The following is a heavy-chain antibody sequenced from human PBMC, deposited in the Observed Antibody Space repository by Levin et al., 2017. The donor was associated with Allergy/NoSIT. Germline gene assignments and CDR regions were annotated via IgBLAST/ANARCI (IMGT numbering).Heavy chain of an antibody. V-gene: IGHV5-51*01. Sequence: GESLKISCKGSGYSFTSYWIAWVRQMRGKGLEWMGIIYPGDSETRYSPSFQGQVTISADKSTSTAYLQWSSLKASDTAMYYCARTLAYCGGGCYSSAFNIWGQGTMVTVSS. CDR3: ARTLAYCGGGCYSSAFNI. J-gene: IGHJ3*02. CDR2: IYPGDSET. CDR1: GYSFTSYW. D-gene: IGHD2-21*02.